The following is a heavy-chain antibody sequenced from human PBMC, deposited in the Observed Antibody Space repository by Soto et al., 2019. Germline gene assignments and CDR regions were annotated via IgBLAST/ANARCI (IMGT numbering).Heavy chain of an antibody. CDR2: IYYSGST. CDR1: GVSVSSGSYY. J-gene: IGHJ4*02. D-gene: IGHD2-21*01. Sequence: TSETLSLTCTVSGVSVSSGSYYLSWLRQPPGKGLEWIASIYYSGSTKYNPSLKSRVTISVDTSKNQFSLKVTSVTAADTAVYYCARRAKGDIGNYFDYWGLGTLVTVSS. CDR3: ARRAKGDIGNYFDY. V-gene: IGHV4-61*01.